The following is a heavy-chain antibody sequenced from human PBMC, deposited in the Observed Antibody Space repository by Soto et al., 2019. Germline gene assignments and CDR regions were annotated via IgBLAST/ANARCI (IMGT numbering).Heavy chain of an antibody. V-gene: IGHV1-18*04. J-gene: IGHJ4*02. Sequence: QVQLVQSGDEVKKSGASVKVSCKASGYTFSNYGISWGRQAPGQGLEWMGWISGYNGLTAYAQNVQGRVTMDIDPPTRTVFMELTSLGSNDTAVYYCARDWGIRGFDSWGQGTLVTVSS. CDR2: ISGYNGLT. CDR3: ARDWGIRGFDS. CDR1: GYTFSNYG. D-gene: IGHD3-10*01.